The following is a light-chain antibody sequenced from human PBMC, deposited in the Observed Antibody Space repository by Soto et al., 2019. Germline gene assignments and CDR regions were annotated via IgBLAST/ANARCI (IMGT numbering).Light chain of an antibody. V-gene: IGLV1-44*01. CDR2: RSD. J-gene: IGLJ2*01. Sequence: QAVVTQSPSASGTPGQRVIIACSGSSSNIGSNRVNWYRHLPGAAPKLLIFRSDQRPSGVPDRFSGSKSGTTASLAISGLQSGDEADYYCAAWDDSRYGVVFGGGTKLTVL. CDR1: SSNIGSNR. CDR3: AAWDDSRYGVV.